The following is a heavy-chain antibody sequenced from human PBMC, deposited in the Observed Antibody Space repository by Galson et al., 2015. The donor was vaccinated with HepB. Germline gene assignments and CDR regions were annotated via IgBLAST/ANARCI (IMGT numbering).Heavy chain of an antibody. D-gene: IGHD3-22*01. V-gene: IGHV4-30-4*01. CDR1: GGSISSGDYY. CDR2: IYYSGST. J-gene: IGHJ4*02. Sequence: TLSLTCTVSGGSISSGDYYWSWIRQPPGKGLEWIGYIYYSGSTYYNPSLKSRVTISVDTSKNQFSLKLSSVTAADTAVYYCARDSEWDSSGYSVFDYWGQGTLVTVSS. CDR3: ARDSEWDSSGYSVFDY.